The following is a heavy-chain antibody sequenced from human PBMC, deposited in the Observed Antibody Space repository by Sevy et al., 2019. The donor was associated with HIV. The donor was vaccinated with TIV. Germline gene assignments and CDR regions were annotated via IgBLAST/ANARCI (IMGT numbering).Heavy chain of an antibody. D-gene: IGHD3-16*02. V-gene: IGHV3-64D*06. J-gene: IGHJ4*02. CDR3: VKARLRLGELSLYYFDY. CDR1: GFTFSSYA. Sequence: GGSLRLSCSASGFTFSSYAMHWVRQAPGKGLEYVSAISSNGVSTYYADSVKGRFTISRDNSKNTLYLQMSSLRAEDTAVYYCVKARLRLGELSLYYFDYWGQGTLVTVSS. CDR2: ISSNGVST.